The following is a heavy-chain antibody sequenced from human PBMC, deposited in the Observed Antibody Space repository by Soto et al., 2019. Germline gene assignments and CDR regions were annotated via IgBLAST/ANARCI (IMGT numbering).Heavy chain of an antibody. CDR2: INHSGST. D-gene: IGHD3-10*01. CDR1: GGSFSGYY. V-gene: IGHV4-34*01. J-gene: IGHJ6*02. Sequence: QVQLQQWGAGLLKPSETLSLTCAVYGGSFSGYYWSWIRQPPGKGLEWIGEINHSGSTNYNPSLKSRVTISVDTSKNQFSLKLSSVTAADTAVYYCATRRRKYYGSGSYSPYGMDVWGQGTTVTVSS. CDR3: ATRRRKYYGSGSYSPYGMDV.